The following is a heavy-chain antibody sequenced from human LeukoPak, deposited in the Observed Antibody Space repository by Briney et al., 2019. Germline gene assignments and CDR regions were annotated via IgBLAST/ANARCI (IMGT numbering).Heavy chain of an antibody. Sequence: PSETLSLTCAVYGGSFSGYYWSWIRQPPGRGLEWIGEINHSGSTNYNPSLKSRVTISVDTSKNQFSLKLSSVTAADTAVYYCVRCGSSWLVRLFDPWGQGTLVTVSS. CDR3: VRCGSSWLVRLFDP. CDR1: GGSFSGYY. CDR2: INHSGST. J-gene: IGHJ5*02. D-gene: IGHD6-13*01. V-gene: IGHV4-34*01.